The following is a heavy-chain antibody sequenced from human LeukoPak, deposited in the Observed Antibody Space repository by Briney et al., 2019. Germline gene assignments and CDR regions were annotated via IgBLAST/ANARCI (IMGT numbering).Heavy chain of an antibody. V-gene: IGHV4-34*01. Sequence: SETLSLTCAVYGGSFRGYYWIWIRQSPGKGLEWIGEIYHSGSTNYNPSLKSRVTISVDKSKNQFSLKLSSVTAADTAVYYCARYSGSLDYWGQGTLVTVSS. CDR2: IYHSGST. CDR1: GGSFRGYY. D-gene: IGHD1-26*01. J-gene: IGHJ4*02. CDR3: ARYSGSLDY.